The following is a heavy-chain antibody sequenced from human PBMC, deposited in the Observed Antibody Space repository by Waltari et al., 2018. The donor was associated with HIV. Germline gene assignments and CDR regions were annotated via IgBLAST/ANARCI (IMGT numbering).Heavy chain of an antibody. D-gene: IGHD3-22*01. CDR1: GFTFSSYS. J-gene: IGHJ4*02. Sequence: EVQLVESGGGLVQPGGSLRLPCAASGFTFSSYSMNWVRQAPGKGLEWVSYISSSSSTIYYADSVKGRFTISRDNAKNSLYLQMNSLRDEDTAVYYCARGPYYYDSSGYYSIWGQGTLVTVSS. V-gene: IGHV3-48*02. CDR2: ISSSSSTI. CDR3: ARGPYYYDSSGYYSI.